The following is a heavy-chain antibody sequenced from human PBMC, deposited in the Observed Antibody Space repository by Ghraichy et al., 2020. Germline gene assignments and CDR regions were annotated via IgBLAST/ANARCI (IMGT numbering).Heavy chain of an antibody. J-gene: IGHJ4*02. D-gene: IGHD3-9*01. CDR3: AKVATTGYHWDY. Sequence: RGSLRLSCAASGFSFSDHAMSWVRQAPGKGLEWVSGIRGSGGGIYYADFVRGRFVISRDNSKNTLYLQMNSLRAEDTALYYCAKVATTGYHWDYWGQGTLVTVSS. CDR2: IRGSGGGI. V-gene: IGHV3-23*01. CDR1: GFSFSDHA.